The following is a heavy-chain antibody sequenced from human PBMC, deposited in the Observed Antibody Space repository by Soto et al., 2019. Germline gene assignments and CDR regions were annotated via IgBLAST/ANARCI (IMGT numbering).Heavy chain of an antibody. Sequence: ASVKVSCKASGYTFTGYYMHWVRQAPGQGLEWMGWINPNSGGTNYAQKFQGRVTMTRDTSISTAYMELSRLRSDDTAVYYCARGAYSSSWSSDYYGMDVWGQGTTVTVYS. CDR3: ARGAYSSSWSSDYYGMDV. CDR1: GYTFTGYY. V-gene: IGHV1-2*02. CDR2: INPNSGGT. J-gene: IGHJ6*02. D-gene: IGHD6-13*01.